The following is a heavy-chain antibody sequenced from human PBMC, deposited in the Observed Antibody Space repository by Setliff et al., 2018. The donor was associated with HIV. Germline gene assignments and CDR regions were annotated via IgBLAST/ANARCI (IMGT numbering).Heavy chain of an antibody. Sequence: PSETLSLTCTVSGDSINTHYWSWIRQPPGKGLEWIGCISHSGNTNFNPSLNSRVTISVDSSKNQFSLKLTSVTAADTAVYYCARGNIDYWTGYYSRSGYFYYMDVWGRGTTVTVSS. V-gene: IGHV4-59*11. J-gene: IGHJ6*03. CDR2: ISHSGNT. CDR3: ARGNIDYWTGYYSRSGYFYYMDV. D-gene: IGHD3-3*01. CDR1: GDSINTHY.